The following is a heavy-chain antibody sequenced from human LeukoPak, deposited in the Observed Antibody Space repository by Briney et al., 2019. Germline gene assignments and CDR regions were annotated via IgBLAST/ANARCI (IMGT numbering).Heavy chain of an antibody. Sequence: PAETLSLTCAVYVCSFSGYYWSWLRQPPGKGLEWIGEINHSGSTNYNPSLKSRVTISVDTSKNQFSLKLSSVTAADPAVYYCARGRQYYYGSGRPRAPFDYWGQGTLVTVSS. CDR2: INHSGST. D-gene: IGHD3-10*01. V-gene: IGHV4-34*01. CDR3: ARGRQYYYGSGRPRAPFDY. J-gene: IGHJ4*02. CDR1: VCSFSGYY.